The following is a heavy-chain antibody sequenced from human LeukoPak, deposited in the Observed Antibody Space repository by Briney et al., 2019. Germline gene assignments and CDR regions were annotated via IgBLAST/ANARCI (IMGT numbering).Heavy chain of an antibody. CDR3: TRGYDISDY. CDR1: GFTFSSYS. J-gene: IGHJ4*02. CDR2: ISSSGSTM. Sequence: PGGSLRLSCAASGFTFSSYSMNWVRQAPGKGLEWLSYISSSGSTMYYADSVKGRFTISRDNAKNSLYLQMNSLRVDDTAMYYCTRGYDISDYWGQGTVVTVSS. V-gene: IGHV3-48*04. D-gene: IGHD3-9*01.